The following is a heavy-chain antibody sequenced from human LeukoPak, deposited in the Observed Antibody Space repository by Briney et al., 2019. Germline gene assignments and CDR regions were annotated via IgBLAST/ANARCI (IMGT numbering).Heavy chain of an antibody. J-gene: IGHJ4*02. CDR1: GYTFTGYY. CDR3: ARVARDGYNFDY. D-gene: IGHD5-24*01. CDR2: TNPNSGGT. V-gene: IGHV1-2*02. Sequence: ASVKVSCKASGYTFTGYYMHWVRQAPGQGLEWMGWTNPNSGGTNYAQKFQGRVTMTRDTSISTAYMELSRLRSDDTAVYYCARVARDGYNFDYWGQGILVTVSS.